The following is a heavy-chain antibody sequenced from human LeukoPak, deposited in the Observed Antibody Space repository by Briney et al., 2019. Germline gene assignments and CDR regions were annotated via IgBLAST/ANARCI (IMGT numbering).Heavy chain of an antibody. CDR3: AIALPSLGYYYYMDV. CDR2: ISISSNYI. Sequence: GGSLRLSCAASGFTFSRYSMNWVRQAPGKGLEWVSSISISSNYIYYTDSVKGRCTISRDNGKNSLYLQMNSLRAEDTAVYYCAIALPSLGYYYYMDVWGKGTTVTISS. CDR1: GFTFSRYS. J-gene: IGHJ6*03. V-gene: IGHV3-21*04.